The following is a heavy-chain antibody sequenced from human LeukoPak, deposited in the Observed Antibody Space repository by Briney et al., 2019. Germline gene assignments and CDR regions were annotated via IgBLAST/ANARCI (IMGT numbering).Heavy chain of an antibody. V-gene: IGHV3-9*01. Sequence: PGGSLRLSCAASGFTFSSYSMNWVRQAPGKGLEWVSGISWNSGTIDYADSVKGRFTISRDNAKNSLYLQMNSLRAEDTALYYCAKVQRTGTTPGEFDYWGQGTLVTVSS. CDR3: AKVQRTGTTPGEFDY. CDR1: GFTFSSYS. D-gene: IGHD1-1*01. J-gene: IGHJ4*02. CDR2: ISWNSGTI.